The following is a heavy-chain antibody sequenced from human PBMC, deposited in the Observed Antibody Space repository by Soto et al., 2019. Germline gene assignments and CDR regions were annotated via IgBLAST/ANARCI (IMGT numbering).Heavy chain of an antibody. V-gene: IGHV5-51*01. CDR3: ARQLYCSSTSCYGGHYCYYYGMDV. Sequence: GESLKISCKGSGYSFTSYWIGWVRQMPGKGLEWMGIIYPGDSDTRYSPSFQGQVTISADKSISTAYLQWSSLKASDTAMYYCARQLYCSSTSCYGGHYCYYYGMDVWGQGTTVTASS. D-gene: IGHD2-2*01. J-gene: IGHJ6*02. CDR2: IYPGDSDT. CDR1: GYSFTSYW.